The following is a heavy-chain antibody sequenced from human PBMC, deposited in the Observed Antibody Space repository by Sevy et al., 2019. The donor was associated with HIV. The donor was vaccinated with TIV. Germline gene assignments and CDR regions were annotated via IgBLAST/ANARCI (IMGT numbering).Heavy chain of an antibody. V-gene: IGHV3-33*03. CDR3: AKEDDAFDV. Sequence: GGSLRLSCACSGFTFSNYAMHWVRQAPGKGLECVAGLWSHGRREYYADFAKGRFTISRDNSKNTVYLHMDSLRTDDTAVYYCAKEDDAFDVWGQGTMVTVSS. J-gene: IGHJ3*01. CDR2: LWSHGRRE. CDR1: GFTFSNYA.